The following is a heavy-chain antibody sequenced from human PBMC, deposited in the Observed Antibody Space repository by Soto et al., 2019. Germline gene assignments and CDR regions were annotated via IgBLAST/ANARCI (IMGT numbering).Heavy chain of an antibody. V-gene: IGHV3-30*18. D-gene: IGHD6-19*01. CDR1: RVTFSSYG. Sequence: SLRLSCAASRVTFSSYGIHLVRQAPGNGLEWGAVISYDGSNKYYADSVKGRFTISRDNSKNTLYLQMNSLRAEDTAMYYCAKDRLGVLPSRGSYYGMDVGGQETTVTVSS. CDR3: AKDRLGVLPSRGSYYGMDV. CDR2: ISYDGSNK. J-gene: IGHJ6*02.